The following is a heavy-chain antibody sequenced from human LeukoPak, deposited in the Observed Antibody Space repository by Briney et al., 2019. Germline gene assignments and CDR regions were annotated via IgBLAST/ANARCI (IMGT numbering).Heavy chain of an antibody. CDR3: GPFGGYSGYDLGY. CDR2: INHSGSA. J-gene: IGHJ4*02. Sequence: SETLSLTCAVYGGSFSDHYWSWIRQPPGQGLEWIGEINHSGSAKYNPSLKSRVTISVDTSKNQFPLEVTSVTAADTAVYYCGPFGGYSGYDLGYWGQGTLVTVSS. V-gene: IGHV4-34*01. CDR1: GGSFSDHY. D-gene: IGHD5-12*01.